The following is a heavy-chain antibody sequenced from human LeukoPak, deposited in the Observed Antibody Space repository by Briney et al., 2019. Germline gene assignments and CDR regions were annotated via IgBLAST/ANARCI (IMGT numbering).Heavy chain of an antibody. CDR2: IYYSGRT. V-gene: IGHV4-39*01. CDR1: GGSISSSSYY. J-gene: IGHJ4*02. Sequence: ETLSLTCTISGGSISSSSYYWGWIRQPPGKGLEWIGSIYYSGRTYYNPSLKSRITISVDTSKNEFSLKLSSVTAADTAMYYCARLYYYDTSGPPLWGQGTLVTVSS. D-gene: IGHD3-22*01. CDR3: ARLYYYDTSGPPL.